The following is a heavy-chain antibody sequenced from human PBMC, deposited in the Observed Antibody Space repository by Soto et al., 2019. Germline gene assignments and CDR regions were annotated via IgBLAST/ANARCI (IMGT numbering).Heavy chain of an antibody. CDR1: GDSITTSW. CDR2: IYHSGTT. J-gene: IGHJ4*02. D-gene: IGHD6-19*01. V-gene: IGHV4-4*02. Sequence: QVHLQESGPGLVKPSGTLSLTCAATGDSITTSWWSWVRQPPGKGLEWIGEIYHSGTTNYNPSLRGRVTISVDKSNIQFSLNLNSVTAAHSATYYCARHIAVPRTRGFDFWGQGNLVTVSS. CDR3: ARHIAVPRTRGFDF.